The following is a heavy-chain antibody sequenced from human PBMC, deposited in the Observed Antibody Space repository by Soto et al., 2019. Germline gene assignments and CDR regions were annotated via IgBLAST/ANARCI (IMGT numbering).Heavy chain of an antibody. V-gene: IGHV3-53*04. CDR2: IYSGGST. CDR1: GFTVSSNY. CDR3: ARDHVDGYADY. J-gene: IGHJ4*02. Sequence: EVQLVESGGGLVQPGGSLRLACAASGFTVSSNYMSWVRQAPGKGLEWVSVIYSGGSTYYADSVKGRLTISRHNSKNTLYLQMNSLRPEDTAVYYCARDHVDGYADYCGQGTLVTVSS. D-gene: IGHD5-12*01.